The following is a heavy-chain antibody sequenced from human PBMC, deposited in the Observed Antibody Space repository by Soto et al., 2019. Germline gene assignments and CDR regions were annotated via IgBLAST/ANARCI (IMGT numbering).Heavy chain of an antibody. CDR2: IIPIFGTA. V-gene: IGHV1-69*13. CDR3: ARVVTVVKSFHYWYFDL. Sequence: ASVKVSCKASGGTFSSYAISWVRQAPGQGLEWMGGIIPIFGTANYAQKFQGRVTITADESTSTAYMELSSLRSEDTAVYYCARVVTVVKSFHYWYFDLWGRGTLVTAPQ. J-gene: IGHJ2*01. D-gene: IGHD2-15*01. CDR1: GGTFSSYA.